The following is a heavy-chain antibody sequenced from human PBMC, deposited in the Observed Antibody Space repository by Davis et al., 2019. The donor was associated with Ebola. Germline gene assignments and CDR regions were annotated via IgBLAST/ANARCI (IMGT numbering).Heavy chain of an antibody. D-gene: IGHD6-25*01. CDR3: ARDPSSRAAKYYFDY. CDR1: GFAFNTYW. J-gene: IGHJ4*02. CDR2: IGYSSSSI. V-gene: IGHV3-48*02. Sequence: GGSLRLSCTASGFAFNTYWMSWVRQAPGKGLEWISYIGYSSSSIYYADSVKGRFTISRDNAKNSLYLQMNGLRDEDTAVYYCARDPSSRAAKYYFDYWGQGTLVTVSS.